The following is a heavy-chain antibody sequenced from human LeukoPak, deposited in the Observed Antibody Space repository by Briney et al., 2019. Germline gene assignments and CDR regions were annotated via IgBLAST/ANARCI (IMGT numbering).Heavy chain of an antibody. CDR2: IFPSGGEI. J-gene: IGHJ4*02. D-gene: IGHD5-18*01. Sequence: GGSLRLSCAASGFTFSAFAMIWVRQPPGKGLEWVSSIFPSGGEIHYADSVRGRFTISRDNSKSILSLQMNSLRAEDTAIYYCATYRQVLLPFESWGQGTLVTVSS. V-gene: IGHV3-23*01. CDR3: ATYRQVLLPFES. CDR1: GFTFSAFA.